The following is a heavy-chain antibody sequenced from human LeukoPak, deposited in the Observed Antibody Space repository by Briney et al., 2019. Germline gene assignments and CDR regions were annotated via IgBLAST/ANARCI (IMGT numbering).Heavy chain of an antibody. Sequence: PSGTLSLSCAVSGDSITNKNWWSWVRQPPGKGLEWIGEIAHTGSTKYNPSLRSRVSISVDYSKNQFSLRLMTVTAADTATYYCARLLVYDTNPRAFDIWGQGTLVTVSS. V-gene: IGHV4-4*02. CDR3: ARLLVYDTNPRAFDI. D-gene: IGHD2/OR15-2a*01. CDR1: GDSITNKNW. CDR2: IAHTGST. J-gene: IGHJ3*02.